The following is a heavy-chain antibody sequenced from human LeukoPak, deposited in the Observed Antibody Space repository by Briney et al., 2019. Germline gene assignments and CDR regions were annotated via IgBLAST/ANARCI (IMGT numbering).Heavy chain of an antibody. Sequence: GGSLRLSCAASGFTFSSYSMNWVRQAPGKGLEWVSYISSTSSTIYYADSVKGRFTISRDNAKNSLYLQMNSLRAEDTAVYYCARGDKSSGWFWYFDLWGRGTLVTVSS. CDR1: GFTFSSYS. V-gene: IGHV3-48*01. CDR2: ISSTSSTI. J-gene: IGHJ2*01. CDR3: ARGDKSSGWFWYFDL. D-gene: IGHD6-19*01.